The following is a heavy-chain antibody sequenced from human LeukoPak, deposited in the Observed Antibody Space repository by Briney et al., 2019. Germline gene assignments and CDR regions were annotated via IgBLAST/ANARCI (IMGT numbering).Heavy chain of an antibody. D-gene: IGHD2-8*01. CDR3: ARGPERTGVGTRYYYDMDV. CDR1: EFTFSSYA. Sequence: GGSLRLSCAASEFTFSSYAMHWVRQAPGKGLEWVAVISYDGSNKYYADSVKGRFTISRDNSKNTLYLQMNSLRAEDTAVYYCARGPERTGVGTRYYYDMDVWGQGTTVTVSS. CDR2: ISYDGSNK. J-gene: IGHJ6*02. V-gene: IGHV3-30-3*01.